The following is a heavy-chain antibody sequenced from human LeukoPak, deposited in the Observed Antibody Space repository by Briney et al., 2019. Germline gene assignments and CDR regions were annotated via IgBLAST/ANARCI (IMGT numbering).Heavy chain of an antibody. J-gene: IGHJ4*02. CDR2: IKQDGSEK. D-gene: IGHD6-19*01. V-gene: IGHV3-7*03. CDR3: AKAREIHSSGWQDYFDY. Sequence: GGSLRLSCAASGFTFSSYWMSWVRQAPGKGLEWVANIKQDGSEKYYVDSVKGRFTISRDNAKNSLYLQMNSLRAEDTAVYYCAKAREIHSSGWQDYFDYWGQGTLVTVSS. CDR1: GFTFSSYW.